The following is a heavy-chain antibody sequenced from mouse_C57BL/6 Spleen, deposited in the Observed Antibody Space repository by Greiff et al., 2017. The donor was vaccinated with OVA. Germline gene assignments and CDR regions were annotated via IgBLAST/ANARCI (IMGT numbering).Heavy chain of an antibody. D-gene: IGHD1-1*01. CDR2: IDPSDSYT. J-gene: IGHJ2*01. CDR1: GYTFTSYW. Sequence: VQLQQPGAELVMPGASVKLSCKASGYTFTSYWMHWVKQRPGQGLEWIGEIDPSDSYTNYNQKFKGKSTLTVDKSSSTAYMQLSSLTSEDSAVYYGARSGYGSSSVYFDYWGQGTTLTVSS. CDR3: ARSGYGSSSVYFDY. V-gene: IGHV1-69*01.